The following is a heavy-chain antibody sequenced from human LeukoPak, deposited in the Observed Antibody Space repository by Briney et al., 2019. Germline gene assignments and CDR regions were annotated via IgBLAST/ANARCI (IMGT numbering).Heavy chain of an antibody. D-gene: IGHD2-15*01. V-gene: IGHV4-59*01. Sequence: SETLSLTCTVSGGSISSYYWSWIRQPPGKGLEWIGYIYYSGSTNYNPSLKSRVTISVDTSKNQFSLKLSSVTAADTAVYYCARVFVYCSGGSCYWGWFVPWGQGTLVTVSS. CDR3: ARVFVYCSGGSCYWGWFVP. CDR1: GGSISSYY. CDR2: IYYSGST. J-gene: IGHJ5*02.